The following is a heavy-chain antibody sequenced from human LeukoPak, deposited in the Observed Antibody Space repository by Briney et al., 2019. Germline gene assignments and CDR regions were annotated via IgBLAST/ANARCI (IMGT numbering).Heavy chain of an antibody. CDR2: ISAYNGNT. CDR1: GYTFTSYG. CDR3: ARDLQLVVVAARNYNWFDP. V-gene: IGHV1-18*04. Sequence: ASVKVSCKASGYTFTSYGISWVRQAPGQGLEWMGWISAYNGNTNYAQKLQGRVTMTTDTSTSTAYMELRSLRSDDTAVYYCARDLQLVVVAARNYNWFDPWGQGTLVTVSS. D-gene: IGHD2-15*01. J-gene: IGHJ5*02.